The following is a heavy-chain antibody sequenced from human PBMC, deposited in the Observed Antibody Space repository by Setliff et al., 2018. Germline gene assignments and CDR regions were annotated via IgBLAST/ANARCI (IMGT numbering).Heavy chain of an antibody. J-gene: IGHJ4*02. CDR1: GYTFNSYG. CDR2: ISAYNGNT. V-gene: IGHV1-18*01. Sequence: ASVKVSCKASGYTFNSYGISWVRQAPGQGLEWMGWISAYNGNTNYAQKLQGRVTMTTDTSTSTAYMELRSLRSDDTAVYYCARYITGTTPADYWGQGTLVTVSS. CDR3: ARYITGTTPADY. D-gene: IGHD1-7*01.